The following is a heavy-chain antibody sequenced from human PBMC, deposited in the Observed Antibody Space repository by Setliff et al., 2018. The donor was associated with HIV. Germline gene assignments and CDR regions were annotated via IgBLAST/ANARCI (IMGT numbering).Heavy chain of an antibody. V-gene: IGHV4-61*09. CDR3: AREGSGTDLDY. Sequence: SETLSLTCSVSDASISVGTYYWSWIRQPAGKGLEWIGHVYTSGSTSGSTNYNPSLKSRVTISVDTSKNQFSLKLSSVTAADTAVYYCAREGSGTDLDYWGQGTLVTVSS. CDR1: DASISVGTYY. J-gene: IGHJ4*02. D-gene: IGHD1-1*01. CDR2: VYTSGSTSGST.